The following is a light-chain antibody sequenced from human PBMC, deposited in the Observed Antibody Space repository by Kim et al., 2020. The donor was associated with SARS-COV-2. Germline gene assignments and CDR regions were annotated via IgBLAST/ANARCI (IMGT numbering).Light chain of an antibody. CDR3: QQSYSTRWT. Sequence: ASVGDRVTITCRASQTIRSYLNWYQQKPGKAPKLLIFAAVGLQGGVPSRFSGSGSGTDFTLTISSLQPEDFETYYCQQSYSTRWTFGQGTKVEIK. CDR1: QTIRSY. V-gene: IGKV1-39*01. J-gene: IGKJ1*01. CDR2: AAV.